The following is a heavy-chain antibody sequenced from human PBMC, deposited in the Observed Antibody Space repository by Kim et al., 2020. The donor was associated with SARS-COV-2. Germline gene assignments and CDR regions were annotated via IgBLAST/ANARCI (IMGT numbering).Heavy chain of an antibody. V-gene: IGHV3-48*02. CDR3: ARKYPGSGTYYFDS. D-gene: IGHD3-10*01. CDR1: GFTFNNYG. CDR2: IGGTSRNI. J-gene: IGHJ4*02. Sequence: GGSLRLSCAASGFTFNNYGMNWVRQAPGKGLEWVSYIGGTSRNIYYADSVKGRFTISRDNGENSLYLQMNNLRDEDTAVYYCARKYPGSGTYYFDSWGLGTLVTVSS.